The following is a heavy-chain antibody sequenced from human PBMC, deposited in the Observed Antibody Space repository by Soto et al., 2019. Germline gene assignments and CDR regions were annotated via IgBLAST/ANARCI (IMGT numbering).Heavy chain of an antibody. V-gene: IGHV3-33*01. CDR1: GFTFNNYG. J-gene: IGHJ6*03. Sequence: PGGSLRLSCAASGFTFNNYGMHWVRQAPGKRLEWVAGIWHDGSNKYYADSVKGRFTISRDNAKNTLYLQMNGLRAEDTAVYYCARQRTLYYYYYMDVWGKGTTVTVSS. CDR3: ARQRTLYYYYYMDV. CDR2: IWHDGSNK.